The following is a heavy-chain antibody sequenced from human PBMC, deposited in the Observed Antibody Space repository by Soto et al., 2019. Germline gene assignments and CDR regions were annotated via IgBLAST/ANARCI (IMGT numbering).Heavy chain of an antibody. J-gene: IGHJ6*01. V-gene: IGHV1-69*12. CDR2: IIPIDATV. Sequence: QLQLVQSGAEVKKPGSSVKVSCKASGGTFSNYALISWVRQAPGQRLEWMGGIIPIDATVNYAQKFQGRITITADESTTTAYMDLGSLRSEDTAVYYCARDLLGFGYTYGDVWGQGTTVTVSS. D-gene: IGHD3-10*01. CDR1: GGTFSNYA. CDR3: ARDLLGFGYTYGDV.